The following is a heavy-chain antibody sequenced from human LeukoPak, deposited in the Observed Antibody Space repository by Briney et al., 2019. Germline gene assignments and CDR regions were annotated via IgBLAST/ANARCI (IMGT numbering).Heavy chain of an antibody. CDR3: ARDQDWAFDY. V-gene: IGHV3-48*01. CDR2: ISGSSTTI. J-gene: IGHJ4*02. CDR1: GFAFSSYA. Sequence: PGGSLRLSCAASGFAFSSYAMSWVRQAPGKGLEWVSYISGSSTTIDYADSAKGRFIISRDNAKKSLYLQMNNLRAEDTAVYYCARDQDWAFDYWGQGILVTVSS. D-gene: IGHD3/OR15-3a*01.